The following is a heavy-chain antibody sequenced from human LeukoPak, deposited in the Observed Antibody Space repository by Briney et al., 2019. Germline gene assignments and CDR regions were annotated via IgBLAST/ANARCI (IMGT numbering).Heavy chain of an antibody. CDR2: ISYIGST. V-gene: IGHV4-59*01. D-gene: IGHD1-1*01. CDR1: GTSISSNY. Sequence: SETLSLTCSVSGTSISSNYWSWVRQPPGKGLEWIGYISYIGSTNYNPSLKSRLTISVDTSKNQLSLKLSSVTTADTAVYYCARVTDWNDFDYWGQGTLVTVSS. J-gene: IGHJ4*02. CDR3: ARVTDWNDFDY.